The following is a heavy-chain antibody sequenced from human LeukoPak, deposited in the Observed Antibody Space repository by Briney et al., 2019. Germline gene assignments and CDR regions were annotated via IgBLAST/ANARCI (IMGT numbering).Heavy chain of an antibody. Sequence: ASVTVSCKASGYTFTGYYMHWVRQAPGQGLEWMGWINPNSGGTNYAQKFQGRVTMTRDTSISTAYMELSRLRSDDTAVYYCARVRGDSSGYPSYYYYYYMDVWGKGTTVTVSS. J-gene: IGHJ6*03. D-gene: IGHD3-22*01. CDR3: ARVRGDSSGYPSYYYYYYMDV. V-gene: IGHV1-2*02. CDR1: GYTFTGYY. CDR2: INPNSGGT.